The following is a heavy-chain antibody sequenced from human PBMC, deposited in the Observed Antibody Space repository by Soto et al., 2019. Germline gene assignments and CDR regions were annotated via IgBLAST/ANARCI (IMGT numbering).Heavy chain of an antibody. D-gene: IGHD2-2*01. CDR3: ARDRGIVVVPAAPDY. V-gene: IGHV1-3*04. CDR2: INTGNGDT. Sequence: QVQLVQSGAEVKKPGASVKVSCKASGYTFTSYAIHWVRQAPGQRLERMGWINTGNGDTKYSQNFQGRVTITRDTSASTVYMELSRLRSEDTAVYYCARDRGIVVVPAAPDYWGQGTLVTVSS. CDR1: GYTFTSYA. J-gene: IGHJ4*02.